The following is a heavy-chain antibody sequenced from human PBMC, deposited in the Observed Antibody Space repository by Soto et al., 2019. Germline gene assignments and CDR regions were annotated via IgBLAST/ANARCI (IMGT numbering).Heavy chain of an antibody. D-gene: IGHD2-21*02. CDR2: IIPFLSAT. Sequence: QVQLVQSGAEVKKPGSSVKVSCRASGGHFDRFALSWLRQAHGQGLEWMGGIIPFLSATTYAHKFQGRVTITADESASTLYMELRSLTSDDTAVYYCARGEDAQGDFGSMDVWGQGTSVTVSS. CDR1: GGHFDRFA. J-gene: IGHJ6*02. V-gene: IGHV1-69*01. CDR3: ARGEDAQGDFGSMDV.